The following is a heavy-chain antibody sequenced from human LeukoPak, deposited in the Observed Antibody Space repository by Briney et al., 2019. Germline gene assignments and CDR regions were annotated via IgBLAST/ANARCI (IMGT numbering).Heavy chain of an antibody. CDR3: ARALPYSRSSYFDY. CDR2: IYYSGST. V-gene: IGHV4-30-4*01. Sequence: SQTLSLTCTVSGGSISSGDYYWSWIRQPPGKGLEWIGYIYYSGSTYYNPSLRDRVTISVDRSKNQFSLKLSSVTAADTAVYYCARALPYSRSSYFDYWGQGTLVTVSS. CDR1: GGSISSGDYY. D-gene: IGHD6-6*01. J-gene: IGHJ4*02.